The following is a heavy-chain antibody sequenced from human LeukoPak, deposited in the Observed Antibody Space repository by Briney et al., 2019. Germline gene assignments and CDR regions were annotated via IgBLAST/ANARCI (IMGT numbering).Heavy chain of an antibody. CDR3: TRDGPFGGNSYFDY. V-gene: IGHV3-49*04. J-gene: IGHJ4*02. CDR2: IRSKAYGGTT. CDR1: GFTFCGYA. Sequence: GGSLRLSCTASGFTFCGYAMSWVREAPGKGLEWGGFIRSKAYGGTTEYAASVKGRFTISRDDSKGIAYLQMNSLNTEDTAIYYCTRDGPFGGNSYFDYWGQGTLVTVSS. D-gene: IGHD3-16*01.